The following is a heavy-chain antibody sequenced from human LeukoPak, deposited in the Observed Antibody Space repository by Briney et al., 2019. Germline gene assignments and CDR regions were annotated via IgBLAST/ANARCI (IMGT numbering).Heavy chain of an antibody. D-gene: IGHD1-26*01. CDR3: ARGYSIDY. CDR2: INHSGSV. Sequence: PSETLSLTCAVYDGSFSGYYCSWIRQPPGKGLQWIGEINHSGSVNYNPSLKSRVTILLDTSKNQFSLRLNSVTAADTAVYYCARGYSIDYWGQGTLVTVSS. V-gene: IGHV4-34*01. CDR1: DGSFSGYY. J-gene: IGHJ4*02.